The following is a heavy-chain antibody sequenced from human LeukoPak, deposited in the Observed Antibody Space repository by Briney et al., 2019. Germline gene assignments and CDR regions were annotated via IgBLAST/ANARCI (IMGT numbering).Heavy chain of an antibody. CDR1: GFTVSSNY. J-gene: IGHJ4*02. CDR3: ARDSVDTAMIDY. D-gene: IGHD5-18*01. Sequence: PGGSPRLSCAASGFTVSSNYMSWVRQAPGKGLEWVSVIYSGGSTYYADSVKGRFTISRDNSKNTLYLQMNSLRAEDTAVYYCARDSVDTAMIDYWGQGTLVTVSS. CDR2: IYSGGST. V-gene: IGHV3-66*02.